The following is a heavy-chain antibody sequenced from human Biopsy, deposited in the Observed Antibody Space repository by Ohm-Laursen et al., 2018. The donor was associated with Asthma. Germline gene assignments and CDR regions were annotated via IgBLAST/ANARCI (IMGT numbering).Heavy chain of an antibody. D-gene: IGHD6-13*01. V-gene: IGHV3-11*01. CDR3: ARGYSTSWYFGY. Sequence: SLRLSCAASGFTFRGYYMMWIRQAPGKGLEWVAYISSRGSNLYYADSVKGRFTISRDNPKKSVYLQLDSLRVEDTAVYYCARGYSTSWYFGYWGQGTVVTVSS. CDR2: ISSRGSNL. CDR1: GFTFRGYY. J-gene: IGHJ4*02.